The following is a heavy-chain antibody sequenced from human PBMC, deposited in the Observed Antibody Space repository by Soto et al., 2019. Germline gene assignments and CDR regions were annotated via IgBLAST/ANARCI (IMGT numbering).Heavy chain of an antibody. D-gene: IGHD3-10*01. CDR2: ISSSSSTI. V-gene: IGHV3-48*02. J-gene: IGHJ4*02. CDR3: ARDISRTYGSGRGY. Sequence: EVQLVESGGGLVQPGGSLRLSCAASGFTFSSYSMNWVRQAPGKGLEWVSYISSSSSTIYYADSVKGRFTISRDDAKNSLYLQMNSLRDEDTAVYYCARDISRTYGSGRGYWGQGTLVTVSS. CDR1: GFTFSSYS.